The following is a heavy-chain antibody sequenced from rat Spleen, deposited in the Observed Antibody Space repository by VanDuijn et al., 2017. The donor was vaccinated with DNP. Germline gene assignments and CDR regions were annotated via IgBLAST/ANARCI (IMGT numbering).Heavy chain of an antibody. Sequence: EVQLQESGPGLVKPSQSLSLTCSVTGYSITSNYWGWIRKFPGNKMEWIGHISYSGSTNYNPSLISRISITRDTSKNQFFLQLSSVTTEDTATYYCARWNDGYYPYWYFDFWGPGTMVTVSS. V-gene: IGHV3-1*01. CDR3: ARWNDGYYPYWYFDF. D-gene: IGHD1-12*03. CDR1: GYSITSNY. J-gene: IGHJ1*01. CDR2: ISYSGST.